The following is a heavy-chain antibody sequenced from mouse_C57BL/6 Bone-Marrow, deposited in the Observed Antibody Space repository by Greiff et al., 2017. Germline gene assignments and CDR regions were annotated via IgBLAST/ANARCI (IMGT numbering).Heavy chain of an antibody. D-gene: IGHD1-1*01. CDR2: IYPSDSET. V-gene: IGHV1-61*01. J-gene: IGHJ2*01. CDR1: GYTFTSYW. Sequence: QVQLQQPGAELVRPGSSVKLSCKASGYTFTSYWMDWVKQRPGQGLEWIGNIYPSDSETHYNQKFKDKAKLTVDKSSSTAYMQLSSLTSEDSAVYYCARFTTVVATDDWGKGTTLTVSS. CDR3: ARFTTVVATDD.